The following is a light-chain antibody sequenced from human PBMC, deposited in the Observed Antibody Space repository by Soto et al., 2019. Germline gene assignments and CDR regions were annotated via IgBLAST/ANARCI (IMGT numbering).Light chain of an antibody. V-gene: IGLV3-21*02. J-gene: IGLJ2*01. Sequence: SSELTQPPSVSVAPGQAATITCGGDNGGTKSVHWYQQSPGQAPVLVIYDDRDRPSGIPERFSGSNSGNTATLAIARVEAEDEADYYCQVWDRNSDHAVFGGGTKLTVL. CDR1: NGGTKS. CDR2: DDR. CDR3: QVWDRNSDHAV.